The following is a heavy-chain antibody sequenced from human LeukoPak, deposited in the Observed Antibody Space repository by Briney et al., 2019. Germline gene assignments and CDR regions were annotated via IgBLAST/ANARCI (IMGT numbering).Heavy chain of an antibody. V-gene: IGHV3-23*01. CDR1: GFTFRSYA. J-gene: IGHJ4*02. CDR2: ISADGPNT. D-gene: IGHD7-27*01. CDR3: AKDAGNWGSRFDY. Sequence: GGSLRLSCAASGFTFRSYAMTWVRQAPGKGLEWVSSISADGPNTQYVDSVKGRLTISRDNSQNMLYLQMNSLRAEDTAIYYCAKDAGNWGSRFDYWGQGTLVTVSS.